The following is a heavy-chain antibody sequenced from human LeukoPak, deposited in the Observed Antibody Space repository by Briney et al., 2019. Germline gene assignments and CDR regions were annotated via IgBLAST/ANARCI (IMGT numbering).Heavy chain of an antibody. J-gene: IGHJ4*02. CDR1: GGSVSSSRYY. Sequence: PSETLSLTCPVSGGSVSSSRYYWGWIRQPPGKGLEWIGEIHYSGRINYNPSLKSRVTISADTSNNHFSLKMNSVTAADTAVYYCSRGTDAYKCGNSWGQGTLVTVSS. CDR2: IHYSGRI. D-gene: IGHD5-24*01. V-gene: IGHV4-39*02. CDR3: SRGTDAYKCGNS.